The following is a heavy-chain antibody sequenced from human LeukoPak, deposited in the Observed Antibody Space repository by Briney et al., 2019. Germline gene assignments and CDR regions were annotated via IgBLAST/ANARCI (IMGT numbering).Heavy chain of an antibody. J-gene: IGHJ6*03. CDR2: MNPNSGNT. CDR3: ARGAGSSSAYYYYYYYMVV. V-gene: IGHV1-8*03. D-gene: IGHD6-6*01. Sequence: GASVKVSCKASGYTFTSYDINWVRQATGQGLEWMGWMNPNSGNTGYAQKFQGRVTITRNTFISTAYMELSSLRSEDTAVYYCARGAGSSSAYYYYYYYMVVWGKGTTVTVSS. CDR1: GYTFTSYD.